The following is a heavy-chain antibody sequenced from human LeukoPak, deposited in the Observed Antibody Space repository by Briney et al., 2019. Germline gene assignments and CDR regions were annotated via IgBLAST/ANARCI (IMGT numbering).Heavy chain of an antibody. V-gene: IGHV4-61*01. J-gene: IGHJ4*02. D-gene: IGHD3-22*01. CDR2: YLYGGST. Sequence: SETLSLTCTVSGGSVSSGSYYWSWIRQPPGKGLEWIGYYLYGGSTSYNPSLKSRVTISVDTSKNQVSLKLSSVTAADTAVYYCARVSITMIFNYWGQGTLVTDSS. CDR3: ARVSITMIFNY. CDR1: GGSVSSGSYY.